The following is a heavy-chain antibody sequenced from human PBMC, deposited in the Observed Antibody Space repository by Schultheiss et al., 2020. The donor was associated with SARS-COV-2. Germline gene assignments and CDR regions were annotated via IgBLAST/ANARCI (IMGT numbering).Heavy chain of an antibody. Sequence: GESLKISCAASGFTFSNAWMSWVRQAPGKGLEWVARVKSKTDGGTADYAAPVKGRFTILRDDAKNTLYLQMNSLKTEDTAVYYCAKDRARWLQPFDYWGQGTLVTVSS. CDR3: AKDRARWLQPFDY. D-gene: IGHD5-24*01. CDR1: GFTFSNAW. J-gene: IGHJ4*02. CDR2: VKSKTDGGTA. V-gene: IGHV3-15*01.